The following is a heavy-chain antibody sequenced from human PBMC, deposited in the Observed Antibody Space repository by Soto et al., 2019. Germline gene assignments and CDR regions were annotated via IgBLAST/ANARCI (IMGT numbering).Heavy chain of an antibody. CDR3: ARVGYDFWSGYYPYYYYMDV. Sequence: EVQLVESGGGLVQPGGSLRLSCAASGFTFSSYSMNWVRQAPGKGLEWVSYISSSSSTIYYADSVKGRFTISRDNAKNQLYLQMNSLRAEDTAVYYCARVGYDFWSGYYPYYYYMDVWGKGTPVTVSS. V-gene: IGHV3-48*01. CDR2: ISSSSSTI. CDR1: GFTFSSYS. J-gene: IGHJ6*03. D-gene: IGHD3-3*01.